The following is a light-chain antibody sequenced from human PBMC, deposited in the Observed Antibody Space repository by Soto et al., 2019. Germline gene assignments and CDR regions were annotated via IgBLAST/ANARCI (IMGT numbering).Light chain of an antibody. Sequence: QPVLTQSPSASASLGASVKLTCTLSSGHSNNAIAWHQQQPERGPRFLMKVNSDGSHNKGDGIPDRFSGSRSWAERYLTISSLQSEDEADYYCQTWGTGIHVVFGGGTKLTVL. CDR1: SGHSNNA. CDR3: QTWGTGIHVV. J-gene: IGLJ2*01. CDR2: VNSDGSH. V-gene: IGLV4-69*01.